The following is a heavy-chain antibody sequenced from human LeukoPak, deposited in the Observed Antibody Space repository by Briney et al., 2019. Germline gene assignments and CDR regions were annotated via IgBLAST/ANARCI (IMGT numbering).Heavy chain of an antibody. J-gene: IGHJ5*02. V-gene: IGHV4-30-4*01. D-gene: IGHD2-21*02. CDR3: ARGHGDCVLRWFDP. CDR2: ISYSGST. Sequence: PSETLSLTCTVSGGSINSGDYYWTWIRQAPEKGLEWIGYISYSGSTHSNPSLKSRILMSVDASKNLFSLTLSSVTAADTAVYYCARGHGDCVLRWFDPWGQGTLVIVSS. CDR1: GGSINSGDYY.